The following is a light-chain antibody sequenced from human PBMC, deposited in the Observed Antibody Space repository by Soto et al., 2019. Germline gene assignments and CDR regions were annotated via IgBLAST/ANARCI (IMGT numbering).Light chain of an antibody. CDR3: QRYKSEPPLFT. Sequence: DIQMTQSPSSLSASVGDRVTITCRASQDISNSLAWYQQKPGKVPKLVIYAASTLQSGVPSRFSGSGSGTDFTLTISSLQPEDVATYYCQRYKSEPPLFTFGPGTKVEIK. V-gene: IGKV1-27*01. J-gene: IGKJ3*01. CDR1: QDISNS. CDR2: AAS.